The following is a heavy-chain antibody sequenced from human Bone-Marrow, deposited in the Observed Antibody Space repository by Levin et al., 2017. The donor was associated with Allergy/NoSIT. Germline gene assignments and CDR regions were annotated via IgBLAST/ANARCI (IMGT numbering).Heavy chain of an antibody. CDR3: AKDISSSWSTGDLDY. CDR1: GFTFSSYA. V-gene: IGHV3-23*01. CDR2: IRGSGIGT. J-gene: IGHJ4*02. D-gene: IGHD6-6*01. Sequence: ETLSLTCAASGFTFSSYAMSWVRQAPGKGLEWVSGIRGSGIGTYYADSVKGRFTISRDNSKNTLYLQMKSLRAEDTAVYYCAKDISSSWSTGDLDYWGQGTQVTVSS.